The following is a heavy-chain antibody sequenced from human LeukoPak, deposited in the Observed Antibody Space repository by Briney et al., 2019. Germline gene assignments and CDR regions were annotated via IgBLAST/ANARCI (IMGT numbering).Heavy chain of an antibody. V-gene: IGHV4-39*07. Sequence: SETLSLICTVSGGSISNSGYYWGWIRQPPGKGLEWIGYISDSGSTYYDPSLKSRVTISVDTSKNQFSLKLSSVTAADTAVYYCARVYGELADYWGQGTLVTVSS. D-gene: IGHD3-10*02. CDR2: ISDSGST. CDR3: ARVYGELADY. CDR1: GGSISNSGYY. J-gene: IGHJ4*02.